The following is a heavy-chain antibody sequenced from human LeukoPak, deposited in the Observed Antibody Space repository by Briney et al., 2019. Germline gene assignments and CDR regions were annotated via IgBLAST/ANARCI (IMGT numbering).Heavy chain of an antibody. J-gene: IGHJ5*02. CDR3: ARDRSIAARLGWFDP. CDR2: IYYSGST. D-gene: IGHD6-6*01. Sequence: SETLSLTCTVSGGSISSYYWSWIRQPPGKGLEWIGYIYYSGSTNYNPSLKSQVTISVDTSKNQFSLKLSSVTAADTAVYYCARDRSIAARLGWFDPWGQGTLVTVSS. CDR1: GGSISSYY. V-gene: IGHV4-59*01.